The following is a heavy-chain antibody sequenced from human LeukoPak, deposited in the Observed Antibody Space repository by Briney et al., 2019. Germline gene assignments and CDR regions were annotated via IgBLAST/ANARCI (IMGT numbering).Heavy chain of an antibody. V-gene: IGHV1-8*01. Sequence: EASVKVSCKASGYTFTSYDINWVRQAPGQGLEWMGWMNPNSGNTGYAQKFQGRVTMTRNTSISTAYMELSSLRSEDTAVYYCARGIVVVPAAIGGRRDWFDPWGQGTLVTVSS. CDR1: GYTFTSYD. D-gene: IGHD2-2*01. J-gene: IGHJ5*02. CDR2: MNPNSGNT. CDR3: ARGIVVVPAAIGGRRDWFDP.